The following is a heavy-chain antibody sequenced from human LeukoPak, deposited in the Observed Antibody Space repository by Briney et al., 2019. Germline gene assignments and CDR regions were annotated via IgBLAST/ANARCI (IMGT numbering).Heavy chain of an antibody. CDR2: ISGSGGNT. V-gene: IGHV3-23*01. D-gene: IGHD1-26*01. J-gene: IGHJ4*02. CDR1: GFTFSSYA. Sequence: GGSLRLSCAASGFTFSSYAMSWVRQAPGKGLEWVSVISGSGGNTYHADSVKGRFTISRDNSKNTLYLQLNSLRAEDTAVYYCAKDLTVGATRGSPFDYWGQGTLVTVSS. CDR3: AKDLTVGATRGSPFDY.